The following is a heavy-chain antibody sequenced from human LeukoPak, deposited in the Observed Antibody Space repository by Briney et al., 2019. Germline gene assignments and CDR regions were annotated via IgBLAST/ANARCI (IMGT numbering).Heavy chain of an antibody. CDR2: IIPIFGTA. V-gene: IGHV1-69*01. Sequence: ASVKVSCKASGGTFSSYAISWVRQAPGQGLEWMGGIIPIFGTANYAQKFQGRVTITADESTSTAYMELSSLRSEDTAVYYCARAIAAAVPGESWGQGTLVTVSS. CDR1: GGTFSSYA. D-gene: IGHD6-13*01. CDR3: ARAIAAAVPGES. J-gene: IGHJ4*02.